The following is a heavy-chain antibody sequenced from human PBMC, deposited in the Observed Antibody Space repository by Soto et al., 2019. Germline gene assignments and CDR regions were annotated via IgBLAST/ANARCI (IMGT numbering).Heavy chain of an antibody. J-gene: IGHJ4*02. Sequence: ASVKVSCKASGYTFTSYAMHWVRQAPGQRLEWMGWINAGNGNTKYSQKFQGRVTITRDTSASTAYMELSSLRSEDTAVYYCARDLFGAAAGEIVGYWGQGTLVTVSS. V-gene: IGHV1-3*01. CDR1: GYTFTSYA. CDR3: ARDLFGAAAGEIVGY. CDR2: INAGNGNT. D-gene: IGHD6-13*01.